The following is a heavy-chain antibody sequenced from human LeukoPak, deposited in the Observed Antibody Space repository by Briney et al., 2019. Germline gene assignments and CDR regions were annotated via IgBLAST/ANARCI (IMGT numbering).Heavy chain of an antibody. Sequence: PSETLSLTCTVSGGSISSDGGSYWSWIRQYPEKGLEWIGYIFYNGNTYYNPSLKSRVTISVDTSKNQFSLKLSSVTAADTAVYYCARGPSAMKSGVDYFDYWGQGTLVTVSS. CDR2: IFYNGNT. CDR3: ARGPSAMKSGVDYFDY. CDR1: GGSISSDGGSY. V-gene: IGHV4-31*03. J-gene: IGHJ4*02. D-gene: IGHD5-18*01.